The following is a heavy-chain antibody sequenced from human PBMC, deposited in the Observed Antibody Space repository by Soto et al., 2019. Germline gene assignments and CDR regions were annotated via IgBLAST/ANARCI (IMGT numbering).Heavy chain of an antibody. CDR3: TRTYCSDGVCDYLDY. D-gene: IGHD2-8*01. J-gene: IGHJ4*02. Sequence: PGGSLRLSCAASGFTFSNYWMTWVRQAPGKGLEWVANINEGGSESYFVDSVKGRFTISRDNAKNSQYLQMSSLRAEDTAVYYCTRTYCSDGVCDYLDYWGQGTLVTVSS. CDR2: INEGGSES. CDR1: GFTFSNYW. V-gene: IGHV3-7*05.